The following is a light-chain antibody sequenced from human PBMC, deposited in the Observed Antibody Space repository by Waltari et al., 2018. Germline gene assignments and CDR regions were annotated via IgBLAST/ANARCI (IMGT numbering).Light chain of an antibody. CDR3: SSYAGSNTLV. CDR1: KRDVGIHNY. CDR2: EVN. V-gene: IGLV2-8*01. Sequence: QSALTTPLSASGSPGQSVPTSCPGPKRDVGIHNYVSWSQQHPGRAPKLLIYEVNKRPSGVPDRFSGSKSDNRASLTVSGLQADDEAVYHCSSYAGSNTLVFGGGTKLTVL. J-gene: IGLJ2*01.